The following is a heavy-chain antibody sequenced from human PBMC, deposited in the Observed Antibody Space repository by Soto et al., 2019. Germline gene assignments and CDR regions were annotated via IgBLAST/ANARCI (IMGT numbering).Heavy chain of an antibody. CDR3: ARDRPAFKAFGSGMDV. Sequence: QVQLQESGPGLAKPSQTLSLTCSVSGGAINNRDYYWSWIRQHPGKGLEWIGKIFYRGSTDDNPSLECRLTITIDTTNNEFSLKLISVSAADTAVYYCARDRPAFKAFGSGMDVWGQGTTVTVSS. CDR2: IFYRGST. CDR1: GGAINNRDYY. D-gene: IGHD3-16*01. J-gene: IGHJ6*02. V-gene: IGHV4-31*03.